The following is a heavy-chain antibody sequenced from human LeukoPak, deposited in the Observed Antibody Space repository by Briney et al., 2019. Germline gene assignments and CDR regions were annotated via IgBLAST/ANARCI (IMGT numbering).Heavy chain of an antibody. V-gene: IGHV1-69*13. CDR2: IIPIFGTA. J-gene: IGHJ3*02. CDR1: GGTFISYA. Sequence: SVKVSCKASGGTFISYAISWVRQAPGQGLEWMGGIIPIFGTANYAQKFQGRVTITADESTSTAYMELSSLRSEDTAVYYCARGEMATINDAFDIWGRGTMVTVSS. CDR3: ARGEMATINDAFDI. D-gene: IGHD5-24*01.